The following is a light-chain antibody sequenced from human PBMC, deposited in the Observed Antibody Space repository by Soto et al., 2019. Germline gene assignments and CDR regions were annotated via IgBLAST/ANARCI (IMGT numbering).Light chain of an antibody. CDR1: QSIIVW. Sequence: GDRGTITCRASQSIIVWLAWYQQKPGKAPILLIYRASTLQSGIPSRFSGSGSGTEFTLTISSLQPDDFAAYYCQQYNTNSWTFGQGTKVEIK. J-gene: IGKJ1*01. CDR3: QQYNTNSWT. V-gene: IGKV1-5*03. CDR2: RAS.